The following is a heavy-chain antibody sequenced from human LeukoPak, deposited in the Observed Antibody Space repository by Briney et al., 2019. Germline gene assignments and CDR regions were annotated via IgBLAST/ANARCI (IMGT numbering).Heavy chain of an antibody. Sequence: SETLSLTCTVSGGSISSYYWSWLRQSAGNRLEWIGHVDSSGNTNYNPSLESRVTMSVDTSKKQFSLKLTSVSAADMAVYFCARQFLVGSTFHAFDLWGQGTRVTVSS. V-gene: IGHV4-4*07. CDR3: ARQFLVGSTFHAFDL. CDR1: GGSISSYY. D-gene: IGHD1-26*01. CDR2: VDSSGNT. J-gene: IGHJ3*01.